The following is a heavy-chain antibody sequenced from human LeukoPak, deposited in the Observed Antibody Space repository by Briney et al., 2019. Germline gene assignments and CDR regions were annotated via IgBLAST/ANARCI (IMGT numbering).Heavy chain of an antibody. D-gene: IGHD2-15*01. CDR2: ISSSSSYI. V-gene: IGHV3-21*04. CDR3: AKGPRNCSGGSCYPYYFDY. CDR1: GFTFSSYS. Sequence: SGGSLRLSCAASGFTFSSYSMNWVRQAPGKGLEWVSSISSSSSYIYYADSVKGRFTISRDNAKNSLYLQMNSLRAEDTALYYCAKGPRNCSGGSCYPYYFDYWGQGTLVTVSS. J-gene: IGHJ4*02.